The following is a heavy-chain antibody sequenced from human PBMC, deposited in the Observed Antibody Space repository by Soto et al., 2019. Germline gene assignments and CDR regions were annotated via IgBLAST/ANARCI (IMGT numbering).Heavy chain of an antibody. D-gene: IGHD1-7*01. J-gene: IGHJ5*02. CDR3: ARGGITGTSIWFDP. CDR1: GYTFTGYY. V-gene: IGHV1-2*04. CDR2: INPNSGGT. Sequence: ASVKVSCKASGYTFTGYYMHWVRQAPGQGLEWMGWINPNSGGTNYAQKFQGWVTMTRDTSISTAYMELSRLSSDDTAVYYCARGGITGTSIWFDPWGQGTLVTVSS.